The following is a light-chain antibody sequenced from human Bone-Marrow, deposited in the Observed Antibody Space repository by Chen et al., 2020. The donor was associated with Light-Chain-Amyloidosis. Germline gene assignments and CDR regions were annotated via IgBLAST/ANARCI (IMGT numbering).Light chain of an antibody. CDR3: QVWDRSNDRPV. CDR1: NIGSTS. CDR2: DDS. J-gene: IGLJ3*02. Sequence: SYVLTQPSPVSAAPGQPAPIACGGNNIGSTSVHWYQQTPGQAPLLVVYDDSDRPSGIPGRLAGSDSGNTATLAISRVEAGDEADYYCQVWDRSNDRPVFGGGTKLTVI. V-gene: IGLV3-21*02.